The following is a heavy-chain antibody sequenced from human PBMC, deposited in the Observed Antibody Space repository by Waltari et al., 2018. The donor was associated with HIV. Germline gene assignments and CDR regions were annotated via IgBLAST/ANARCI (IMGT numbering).Heavy chain of an antibody. CDR2: INPNSGGT. V-gene: IGHV1-2*02. D-gene: IGHD3-22*01. Sequence: QVQLVQSGAEVKKPGASVKVSCKASGYTFTSYYIHWVRQAPGQGLEWMGWINPNSGGTNYAQKFQGRVTMTRDTSITTAYMEVSRLRSDDTAVYYCARVPYYYDTSAYPDYWGQGTLVTVSS. J-gene: IGHJ4*02. CDR3: ARVPYYYDTSAYPDY. CDR1: GYTFTSYY.